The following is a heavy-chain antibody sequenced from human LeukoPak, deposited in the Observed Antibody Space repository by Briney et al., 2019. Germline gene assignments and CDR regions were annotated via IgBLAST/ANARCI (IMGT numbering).Heavy chain of an antibody. CDR3: VKRYISCLHNWFDS. CDR1: AFTFSSCS. Sequence: SGGSLRLSCAASAFTFSSCSMAWVRQAPGKGLEWVSSINSRGDAMFYADSVKGRFTSSRDNSENTVYLQMNSLRPEDTGIYYCVKRYISCLHNWFDSWGQGTLVTVSS. V-gene: IGHV3-23*01. D-gene: IGHD3-16*02. CDR2: INSRGDAM. J-gene: IGHJ5*01.